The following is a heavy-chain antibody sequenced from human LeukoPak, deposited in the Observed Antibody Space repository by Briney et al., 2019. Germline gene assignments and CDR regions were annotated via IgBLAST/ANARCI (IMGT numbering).Heavy chain of an antibody. Sequence: ASVKVSRKASGYTFTSYGISWVRQAPGQGLEWIGWISAYNGNTNYPQKLQGRVTMTTAMTTSTAYVELRSMRSDDTAVYYCARDFPGDYDILSGYYMDGGFDPWGQGTLVTVSS. CDR3: ARDFPGDYDILSGYYMDGGFDP. CDR2: ISAYNGNT. J-gene: IGHJ5*02. CDR1: GYTFTSYG. D-gene: IGHD3-9*01. V-gene: IGHV1-18*01.